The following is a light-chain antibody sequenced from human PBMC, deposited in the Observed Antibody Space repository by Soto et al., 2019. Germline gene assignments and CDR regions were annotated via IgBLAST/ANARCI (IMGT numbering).Light chain of an antibody. CDR2: GAS. CDR3: QQYNNWPRT. V-gene: IGKV3-20*01. J-gene: IGKJ1*01. Sequence: IVLSQSPGTLCLSPGERATLSCRASQSVSSSYLAWYQQKPGQAPRLXIYGASSRATGIPHRFSGSGSGTDFTLTISSLQSEDFAVYYCQQYNNWPRTFGQGTKV. CDR1: QSVSSSY.